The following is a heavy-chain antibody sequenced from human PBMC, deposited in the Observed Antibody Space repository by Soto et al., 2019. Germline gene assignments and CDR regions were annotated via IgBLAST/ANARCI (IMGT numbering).Heavy chain of an antibody. CDR2: INEDGSET. D-gene: IGHD1-1*01. Sequence: XGALTVSFSASGVSFSNYWMVWVRQAPGKGLEWVAIINEDGSETIYLASGKGRFTVSRDNANNELFLQMSSLRAEDTAVYYCERGFRTNILFERGQGTPVTVSS. CDR1: GVSFSNYW. CDR3: ERGFRTNILFE. V-gene: IGHV3-7*01. J-gene: IGHJ1*01.